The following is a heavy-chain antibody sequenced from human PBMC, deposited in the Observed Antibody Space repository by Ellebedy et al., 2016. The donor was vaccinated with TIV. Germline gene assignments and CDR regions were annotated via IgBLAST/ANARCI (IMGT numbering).Heavy chain of an antibody. Sequence: GESLKISCAASGFTFSSYWMSWVRQAPGKGPEWVANIKQDGSEKYYVDSVKGRFSISRDNAKNSLYVQMNSLRDEDTAVYYCARDQWLGRAYYFDSWGQGTLVTVSS. J-gene: IGHJ4*02. CDR2: IKQDGSEK. V-gene: IGHV3-7*01. CDR1: GFTFSSYW. CDR3: ARDQWLGRAYYFDS. D-gene: IGHD6-19*01.